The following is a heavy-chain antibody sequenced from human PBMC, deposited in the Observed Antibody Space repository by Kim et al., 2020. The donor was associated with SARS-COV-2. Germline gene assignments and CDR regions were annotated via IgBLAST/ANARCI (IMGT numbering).Heavy chain of an antibody. J-gene: IGHJ5*02. V-gene: IGHV3-21*01. CDR3: ARGPPLTTTIIAPEFDP. Sequence: GGSLRLSCAASGFTFSSYSMNWVRQAPGKGLEWVSSISSSSSYIYYADSVKGRFTISRDNAKNSLYLQMNSLRAEDTAVYYCARGPPLTTTIIAPEFDPWGQGTLVTVSS. CDR1: GFTFSSYS. CDR2: ISSSSSYI. D-gene: IGHD3-22*01.